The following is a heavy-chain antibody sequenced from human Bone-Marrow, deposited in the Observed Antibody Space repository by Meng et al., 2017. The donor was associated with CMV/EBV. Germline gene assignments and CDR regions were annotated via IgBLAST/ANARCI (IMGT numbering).Heavy chain of an antibody. J-gene: IGHJ5*02. CDR2: IYYSGST. CDR3: ARDLKDVWSGYFQGAWFDP. Sequence: GSLRLSCTVSGGSISSYYWGWIRQPPGKGLEWIGSIYYSGSTYYNPSLKSRVTISVDTSKNQFSLKLSSVTAADTAVYYCARDLKDVWSGYFQGAWFDPWGQGTLVTVSS. CDR1: GGSISSYY. D-gene: IGHD3-3*01. V-gene: IGHV4-39*07.